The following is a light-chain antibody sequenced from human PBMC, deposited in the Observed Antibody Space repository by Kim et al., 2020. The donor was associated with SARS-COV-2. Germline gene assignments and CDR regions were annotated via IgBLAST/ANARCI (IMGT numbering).Light chain of an antibody. CDR1: QSVSRN. J-gene: IGKJ1*01. Sequence: SPGERATLSCRASQSVSRNLAWYQQKPVQAPRLLIYGASTRATGIPARFSGSGSGTEFTLTIGSLQSEDFAVYYCQQYNNWPPWTFGQGTKVDIK. CDR3: QQYNNWPPWT. V-gene: IGKV3-15*01. CDR2: GAS.